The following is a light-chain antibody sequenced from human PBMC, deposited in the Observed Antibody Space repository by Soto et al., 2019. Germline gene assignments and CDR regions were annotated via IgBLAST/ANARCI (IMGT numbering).Light chain of an antibody. Sequence: LVMTQSPATLSVSPGERATLSCRASQSVGSKLIWYQHKPGQAPRLLIYGASARATGIPARFSGSGSGAEFTLTISSVQSDDSAIYYCQERSKWPLYTFGQGTKLEIK. V-gene: IGKV3-15*01. J-gene: IGKJ2*01. CDR1: QSVGSK. CDR2: GAS. CDR3: QERSKWPLYT.